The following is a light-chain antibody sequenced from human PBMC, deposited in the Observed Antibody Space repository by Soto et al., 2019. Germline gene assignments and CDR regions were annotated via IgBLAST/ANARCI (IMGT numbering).Light chain of an antibody. CDR2: GAS. V-gene: IGKV3-20*01. Sequence: EIVLTQSPGTLSLSPGERATLSCRASQSVSSSYLAWYQQKPGQAPRLLIYGASSRATGIPDRFSGSGSGTDFTLTISILEPEDFAVYYSQQYGSSPWTFGQGTKV. J-gene: IGKJ1*01. CDR1: QSVSSSY. CDR3: QQYGSSPWT.